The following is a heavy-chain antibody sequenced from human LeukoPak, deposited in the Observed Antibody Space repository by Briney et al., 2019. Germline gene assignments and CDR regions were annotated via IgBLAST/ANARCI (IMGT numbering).Heavy chain of an antibody. CDR1: GFTFSTYG. Sequence: GGTLRLSCAASGFTFSTYGMNWVRQAPGKGLEWVSAISGSGGSTYYADSVKGRFTISRDNSKNTLYLQMNSLRAEDTAVYYCAKDYSSSWYYYYYYMDVWGKGTTVTISS. D-gene: IGHD6-13*01. V-gene: IGHV3-23*01. CDR3: AKDYSSSWYYYYYYMDV. CDR2: ISGSGGST. J-gene: IGHJ6*03.